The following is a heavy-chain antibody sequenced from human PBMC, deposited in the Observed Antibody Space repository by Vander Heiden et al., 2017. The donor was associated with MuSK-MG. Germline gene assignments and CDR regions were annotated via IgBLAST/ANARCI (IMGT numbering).Heavy chain of an antibody. Sequence: QEQLVQSGAEVKKPGASVKVPYKASGYNFPGYYMHWVRQAPGQGLEWMGWINPTTGGTKYAPKFQGRVTMTRDTSISTAYMELSGLRSDDTAVYYCARSPHYFDTSGSQINIFDYWGQGTLVTVS. CDR2: INPTTGGT. CDR3: ARSPHYFDTSGSQINIFDY. J-gene: IGHJ4*02. D-gene: IGHD3-22*01. CDR1: GYNFPGYY. V-gene: IGHV1-2*02.